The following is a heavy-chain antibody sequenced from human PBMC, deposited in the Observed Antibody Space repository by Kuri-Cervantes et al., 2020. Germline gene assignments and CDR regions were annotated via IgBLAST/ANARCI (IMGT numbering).Heavy chain of an antibody. CDR3: ALYDSSGCLDY. J-gene: IGHJ4*02. CDR2: MNPNSGNT. D-gene: IGHD3-22*01. Sequence: ASVKVSCKASGYTFTSYDINWVRQATGQGLEWMGWMNPNSGNTGYAQKFQGRVTMTEDTSTDKAYMELSSLRSEDTAVYYCALYDSSGCLDYWGQGTLVTVSS. V-gene: IGHV1-8*02. CDR1: GYTFTSYD.